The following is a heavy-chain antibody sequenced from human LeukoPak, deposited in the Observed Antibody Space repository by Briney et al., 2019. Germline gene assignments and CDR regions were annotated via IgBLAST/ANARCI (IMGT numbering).Heavy chain of an antibody. CDR3: ARGSTMATIIHFSAGVDAFDI. D-gene: IGHD5-12*01. Sequence: ASVKVSCKASGYTFTSYGISWVRQAPGQGLEWMGWISAYNGNTNYTQKLQGRVTMTTDTSTSTAYMELRSLRSDDTAVYYCARGSTMATIIHFSAGVDAFDIWGQGTMVTVSS. CDR2: ISAYNGNT. J-gene: IGHJ3*02. CDR1: GYTFTSYG. V-gene: IGHV1-18*01.